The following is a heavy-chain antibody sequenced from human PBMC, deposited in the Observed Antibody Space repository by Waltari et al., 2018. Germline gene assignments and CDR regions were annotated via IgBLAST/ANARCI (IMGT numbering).Heavy chain of an antibody. CDR2: ISSSSGTI. J-gene: IGHJ4*02. CDR3: ARRYSSGFDY. CDR1: AFPFSSYS. D-gene: IGHD6-19*01. V-gene: IGHV3-48*04. Sequence: EVQLVESGGGLVQPGGSLSLSCAASAFPFSSYSMNWVRQAPGKGLEWVSYISSSSGTIYYADSVKGRFTISRDNAKNSLYLQMNSLRAEDTAVYYCARRYSSGFDYWGQGTLVTVSS.